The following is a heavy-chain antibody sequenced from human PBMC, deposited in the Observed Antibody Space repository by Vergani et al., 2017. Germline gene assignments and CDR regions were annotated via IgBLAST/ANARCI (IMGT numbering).Heavy chain of an antibody. CDR1: GGSISSYY. CDR2: IYYSGST. D-gene: IGHD3-3*01. Sequence: QVQLQESGPGLVKPSETLSLTCTVSGGSISSYYWSWIRQPPGKGLEWIGYIYYSGSTNYNPSLKSRVTISVDTSKNQFSLKLSSVTAADTAVYYCAIYDFWSGYNGNWFDPWGQGTLVTVSS. J-gene: IGHJ5*02. CDR3: AIYDFWSGYNGNWFDP. V-gene: IGHV4-59*01.